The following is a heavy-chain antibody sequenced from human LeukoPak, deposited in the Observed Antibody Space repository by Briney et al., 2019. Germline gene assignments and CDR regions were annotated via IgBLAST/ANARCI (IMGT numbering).Heavy chain of an antibody. J-gene: IGHJ4*02. Sequence: GGSLRLSCVASGFTFSNYAMNWVGQAPGRGREGVSGVSGGGSSTYYADSVKGRFTISRDNSKNMLYLQMNSLRAEDTAVYYCAKDLYTSRYACCFDYWGQGTLVTVSS. CDR1: GFTFSNYA. CDR3: AKDLYTSRYACCFDY. CDR2: VSGGGSST. D-gene: IGHD6-13*01. V-gene: IGHV3-23*01.